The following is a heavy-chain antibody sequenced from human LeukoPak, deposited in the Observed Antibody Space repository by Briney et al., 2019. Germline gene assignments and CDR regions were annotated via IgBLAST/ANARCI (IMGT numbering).Heavy chain of an antibody. CDR2: IYYSGST. J-gene: IGHJ3*02. CDR3: ARDSGYYYDTPNDAFDI. V-gene: IGHV4-59*01. D-gene: IGHD3-22*01. CDR1: GGSISSYY. Sequence: SETLSLTRTVSGGSISSYYWSWIRQPPGKGLEWIGYIYYSGSTNYNPSLKSRVTISVDTSKNQFSLKLRTVTAADTAVYYCARDSGYYYDTPNDAFDIWGQGTMVTVSS.